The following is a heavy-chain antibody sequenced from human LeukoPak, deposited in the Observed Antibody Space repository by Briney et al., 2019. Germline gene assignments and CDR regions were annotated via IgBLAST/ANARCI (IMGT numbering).Heavy chain of an antibody. CDR3: ARVGYYDSSGYYPFDY. D-gene: IGHD3-22*01. CDR1: GGTFSSYA. V-gene: IGHV1-69*13. CDR2: IIPIFGTA. J-gene: IGHJ4*02. Sequence: SVKVSWKASGGTFSSYAISWVRQAPGQGLEWMGGIIPIFGTANYAQKFQGRVTITADESTSTAYMELSSLRSEDTAVYYCARVGYYDSSGYYPFDYWGQGTLVTVSS.